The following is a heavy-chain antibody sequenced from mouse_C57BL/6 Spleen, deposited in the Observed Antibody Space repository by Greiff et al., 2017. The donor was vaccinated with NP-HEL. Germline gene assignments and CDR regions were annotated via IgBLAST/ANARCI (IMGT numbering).Heavy chain of an antibody. CDR1: GYSITSGYY. V-gene: IGHV3-6*01. CDR2: ISYDGNN. Sequence: EVQLQESGPGLVKPSQSLSLTCSVTGYSITSGYYWNWIRQFPGNKLEWMGYISYDGNNNYNPSLKNRISITRDTSKNQFFLKLNSVTTEDTATYYCARDGYAGYFGYWGQGTTLTVSS. D-gene: IGHD2-2*01. J-gene: IGHJ2*01. CDR3: ARDGYAGYFGY.